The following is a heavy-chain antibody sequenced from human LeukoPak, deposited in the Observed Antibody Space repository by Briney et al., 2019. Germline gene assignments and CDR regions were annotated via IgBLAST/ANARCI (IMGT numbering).Heavy chain of an antibody. CDR2: ITSSGEST. V-gene: IGHV3-23*01. J-gene: IGHJ5*02. D-gene: IGHD3-22*01. Sequence: GGSLRLSCAASESSFSMYAMSWVRQAPGKGLEWVSSITSSGESTYYTGSVKGRFTISRDNSKNTLYLQMNSLRAEDTAVYYCARDRPNYYGSNGHYYQRNGDHWGQGTLVTVSS. CDR1: ESSFSMYA. CDR3: ARDRPNYYGSNGHYYQRNGDH.